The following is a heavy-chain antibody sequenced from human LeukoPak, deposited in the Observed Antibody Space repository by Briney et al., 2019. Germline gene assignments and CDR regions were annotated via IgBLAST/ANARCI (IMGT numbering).Heavy chain of an antibody. D-gene: IGHD6-19*01. CDR2: IYYSGNT. CDR1: GGSISSYY. J-gene: IGHJ4*02. V-gene: IGHV4-59*12. CDR3: ARGTLYSGWSYYFDY. Sequence: SETLSLTCTVSGGSISSYYWSWIRQPPGKGLEWIGYIYYSGNTNYNPSLKSRVTISVDMSKNQFSLKLSSVTAADTAMYYCARGTLYSGWSYYFDYWGQGSQVTVSS.